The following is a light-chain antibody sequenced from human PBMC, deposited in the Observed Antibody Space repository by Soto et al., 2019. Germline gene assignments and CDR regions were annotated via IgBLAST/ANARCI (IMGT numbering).Light chain of an antibody. CDR2: DTS. CDR1: TGTVTSGHY. CDR3: LLSYNGPYV. J-gene: IGLJ1*01. Sequence: QAVVTQEPSLTVSPGGTVTLTCGSSTGTVTSGHYPYWFQQKPGQAPRTLIYDTSNKHSWTPARFSGSLLGGKAALTLSGAQPEDEAEYFCLLSYNGPYVFGGGTKVTV. V-gene: IGLV7-46*01.